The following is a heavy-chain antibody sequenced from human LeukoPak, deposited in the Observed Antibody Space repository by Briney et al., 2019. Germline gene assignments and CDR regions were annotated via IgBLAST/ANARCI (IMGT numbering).Heavy chain of an antibody. J-gene: IGHJ3*02. CDR1: GGTFSCYA. V-gene: IGHV1-69*05. CDR3: ARDSGVWGSYRTSAFDI. D-gene: IGHD3-16*02. Sequence: ASVKVSCKASGGTFSCYAISWVRQAPGQGLEWMGGIIPIFGTANYAQKFQGRVTITTDESTSTAYMELSSLRSEDTAVYYCARDSGVWGSYRTSAFDIWGQGTMVTVSS. CDR2: IIPIFGTA.